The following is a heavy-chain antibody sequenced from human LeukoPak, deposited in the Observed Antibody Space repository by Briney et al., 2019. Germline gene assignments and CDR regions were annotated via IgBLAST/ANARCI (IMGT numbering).Heavy chain of an antibody. D-gene: IGHD3-10*01. J-gene: IGHJ4*02. V-gene: IGHV3-30*02. CDR1: GFTFSSYG. CDR2: IRYDGSNK. Sequence: PGGSLRLSCAASGFTFSSYGMHWVRQAPGKGLEWVAFIRYDGSNKYYADSMKGRFTISRDNSKNTLYLQMNSLRAEDTAVYYCAKDSWFGELETYFDYWGQGTLVTVSS. CDR3: AKDSWFGELETYFDY.